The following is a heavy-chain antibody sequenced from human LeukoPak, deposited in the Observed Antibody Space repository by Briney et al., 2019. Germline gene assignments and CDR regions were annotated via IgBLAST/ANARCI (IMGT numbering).Heavy chain of an antibody. V-gene: IGHV1-2*02. Sequence: ASVKVSCKASGYTFTGYYMHWVRQAPGQGLEWMGWINPNSGDTNYAQKFQGRVTMTRDTSISTAYMELSRLRSDDTAVYYCARPLTYYDYVWGSPAFDIWGQGTMVTVSS. D-gene: IGHD3-16*01. CDR1: GYTFTGYY. CDR3: ARPLTYYDYVWGSPAFDI. J-gene: IGHJ3*02. CDR2: INPNSGDT.